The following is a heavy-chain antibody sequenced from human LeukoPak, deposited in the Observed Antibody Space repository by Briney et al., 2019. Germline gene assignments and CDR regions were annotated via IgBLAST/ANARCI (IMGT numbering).Heavy chain of an antibody. V-gene: IGHV3-30-3*01. CDR1: GLTFRTYT. J-gene: IGHJ3*02. CDR2: ISYDGSKQ. D-gene: IGHD1-14*01. Sequence: HPGRSLRLSCAASGLTFRTYTMHCVPQAPGKGLEWVTVISYDGSKQYYTQPVKGRFTISRDNSKNTLYLQMNNLRTEDTAMYYCAAGGTGAFDIWGQGTMVTVSS. CDR3: AAGGTGAFDI.